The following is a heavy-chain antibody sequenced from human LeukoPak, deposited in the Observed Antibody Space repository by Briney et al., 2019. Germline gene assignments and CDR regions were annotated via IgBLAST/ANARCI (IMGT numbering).Heavy chain of an antibody. J-gene: IGHJ4*02. D-gene: IGHD3-22*01. CDR1: GFTFSSYG. CDR3: APVVDYYDSSGYLDY. Sequence: PGGSLRLSCAASGFTFSSYGMHGVRQAPGKGLEWVAFIRYDGSNKYYADSVKGRFTISRDNSKNTLYLQMNSLRAEDTAVYYCAPVVDYYDSSGYLDYWGQGTLVTVSS. V-gene: IGHV3-30*02. CDR2: IRYDGSNK.